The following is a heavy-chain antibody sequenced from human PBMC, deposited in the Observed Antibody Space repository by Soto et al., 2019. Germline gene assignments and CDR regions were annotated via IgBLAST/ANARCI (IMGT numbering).Heavy chain of an antibody. J-gene: IGHJ5*02. CDR1: GYTFTSYY. V-gene: IGHV1-69*04. D-gene: IGHD3-9*01. Sequence: SVKVSCKASGYTFTSYYMHWVRQAPGQGLEWMGRIIPILGIANYAQKFQGRVTITADKSTSTAYMELSSLRSEDTAVYYCARGTPSSYYDILTGYYRSWFDPWSQGTLVTVSS. CDR3: ARGTPSSYYDILTGYYRSWFDP. CDR2: IIPILGIA.